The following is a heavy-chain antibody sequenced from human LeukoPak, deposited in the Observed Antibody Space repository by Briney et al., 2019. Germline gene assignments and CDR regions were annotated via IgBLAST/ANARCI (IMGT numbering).Heavy chain of an antibody. V-gene: IGHV3-23*01. Sequence: GGSLRLSCAASGFTFSNYAMSWVRQAPEKGLEWVSAISGSGGSTYYADSVKGRFIISRDNSKNTLYLQMNSLRAEDTAVYYCAKSTTTSCYGATDVWGQGTTVTVSS. CDR3: AKSTTTSCYGATDV. D-gene: IGHD2-2*01. J-gene: IGHJ6*02. CDR1: GFTFSNYA. CDR2: ISGSGGST.